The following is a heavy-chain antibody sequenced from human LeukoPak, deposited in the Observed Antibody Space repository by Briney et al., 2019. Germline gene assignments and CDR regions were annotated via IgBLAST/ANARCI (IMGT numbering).Heavy chain of an antibody. CDR3: ARGQKTPLTGEDY. V-gene: IGHV4-31*03. D-gene: IGHD7-27*01. J-gene: IGHJ4*02. Sequence: SSETLSLTCTVSGGSISSGGYYWSWIRQHPGKGLEWIGYIYYSGSTYYNPSLKSRVTISVDTSKNQFSLKLSSVTAADTAVYYCARGQKTPLTGEDYWGQGTLVTVSS. CDR1: GGSISSGGYY. CDR2: IYYSGST.